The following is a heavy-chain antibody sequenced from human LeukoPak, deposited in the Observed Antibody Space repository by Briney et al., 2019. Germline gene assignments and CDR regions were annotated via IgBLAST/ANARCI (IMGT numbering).Heavy chain of an antibody. CDR3: AGDRRGWLQFYYYYMDV. CDR1: GGSISSYY. CDR2: IYTSGST. J-gene: IGHJ6*03. Sequence: NPSETLSLTCTVSGGSISSYYWSWIRQPAGKGLEWIGRIYTSGSTNYNPSLKSRVTMSVDTSKNQFSLKLSSVTAADTAVYYCAGDRRGWLQFYYYYMDVWGKGTTVTISS. V-gene: IGHV4-4*07. D-gene: IGHD5-24*01.